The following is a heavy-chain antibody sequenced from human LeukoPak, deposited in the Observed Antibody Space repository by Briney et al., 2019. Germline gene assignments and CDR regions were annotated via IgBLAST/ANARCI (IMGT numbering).Heavy chain of an antibody. CDR2: IIPIFGTA. V-gene: IGHV1-69*05. CDR3: ARTGDYYYYYMDV. J-gene: IGHJ6*03. Sequence: SVKVSCKASGGAFSSYAISWVRQAPGQGLEWMGRIIPIFGTANYAQKFQGRVTITTDESTSTAYMELSSLRSEDTAVYYCARTGDYYYYYMDVWGKGTTVTVSS. CDR1: GGAFSSYA. D-gene: IGHD1-14*01.